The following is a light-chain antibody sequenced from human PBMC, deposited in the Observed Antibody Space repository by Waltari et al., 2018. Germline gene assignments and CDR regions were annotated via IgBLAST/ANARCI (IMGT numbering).Light chain of an antibody. CDR1: QSVSSS. J-gene: IGKJ1*01. CDR3: QQYSNWPQT. V-gene: IGKV3-15*01. Sequence: EIVLTQSPATLSLSPGERATLSCRASQSVSSSLAWYQQKPGQAPRLLIYGASSRATGIPDRFSGSGSGTDFTLTISSLEPEDFAVYYCQQYSNWPQTFGQGTKVEIK. CDR2: GAS.